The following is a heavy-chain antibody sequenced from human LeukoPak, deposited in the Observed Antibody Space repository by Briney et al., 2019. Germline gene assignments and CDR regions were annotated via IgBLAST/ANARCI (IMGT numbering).Heavy chain of an antibody. Sequence: SETLSLTCTVSGGSISSGGYYWSWIRQHPGKGLEWIVYIYYSGSTYYNPSLKSRVTISVDTSKNQFSLKLSSVTAADTAVYYCASGLPWEPAPLVWGQETLVTVPS. J-gene: IGHJ4*02. CDR3: ASGLPWEPAPLV. CDR1: GGSISSGGYY. D-gene: IGHD1-26*01. V-gene: IGHV4-31*03. CDR2: IYYSGST.